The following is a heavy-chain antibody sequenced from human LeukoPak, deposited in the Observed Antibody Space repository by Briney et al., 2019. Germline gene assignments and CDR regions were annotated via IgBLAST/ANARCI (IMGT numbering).Heavy chain of an antibody. Sequence: GGSLRLSCAASGFTFSSYGMHWVRQAPGKGLEWVSSISSSSSYTYYADSVKGRFTISRDNAKNSLYLQMNSLRAEDTAVYYCARDREFDYWGQGTLVTVSS. V-gene: IGHV3-21*01. CDR2: ISSSSSYT. CDR3: ARDREFDY. D-gene: IGHD1-26*01. J-gene: IGHJ4*02. CDR1: GFTFSSYG.